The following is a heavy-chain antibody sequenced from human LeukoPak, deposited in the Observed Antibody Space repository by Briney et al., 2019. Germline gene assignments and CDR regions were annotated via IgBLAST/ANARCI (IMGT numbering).Heavy chain of an antibody. CDR1: GFTFSSYA. J-gene: IGHJ4*02. Sequence: GGSLRLSCAASGFTFSSYAISWVRQAPGKGLEWVSAISGSGGSTYYADSVKGRFTISRDNSKNTLYLQMNSLRAEDTAVYYCAKGQNSYGDYFDYWGQGTMVTVSS. V-gene: IGHV3-23*01. CDR3: AKGQNSYGDYFDY. D-gene: IGHD4-17*01. CDR2: ISGSGGST.